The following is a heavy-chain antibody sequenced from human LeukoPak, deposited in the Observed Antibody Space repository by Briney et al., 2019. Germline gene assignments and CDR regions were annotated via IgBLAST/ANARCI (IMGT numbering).Heavy chain of an antibody. D-gene: IGHD6-13*01. J-gene: IGHJ4*02. CDR3: AKDGSSSWSPYYFDY. CDR2: ISGSGGST. V-gene: IGHV3-23*01. CDR1: GFTFSSYA. Sequence: GASLRLSCAAPGFTFSSYAMSWGRQAPGKGLEWGSAISGSGGSTYYADSVKGRFTISRDNSKNTLYLQMNSLRAEDTAVYYCAKDGSSSWSPYYFDYWGQGTLVTVSS.